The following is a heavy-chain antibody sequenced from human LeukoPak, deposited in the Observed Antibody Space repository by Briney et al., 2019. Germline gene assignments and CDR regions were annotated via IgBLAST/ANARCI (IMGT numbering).Heavy chain of an antibody. CDR2: ISDSGGSS. V-gene: IGHV3-23*01. CDR1: GSTFSSSG. D-gene: IGHD5-24*01. Sequence: GGSLRPSCAASGSTFSSSGMSWVRQAPGKGLEWVSGISDSGGSSYNADSVKGRFTISRDNSKNTLYLQMNSLRAEDTALYYCAKSKDGYNIVDYWGQGTLVTVSS. CDR3: AKSKDGYNIVDY. J-gene: IGHJ4*02.